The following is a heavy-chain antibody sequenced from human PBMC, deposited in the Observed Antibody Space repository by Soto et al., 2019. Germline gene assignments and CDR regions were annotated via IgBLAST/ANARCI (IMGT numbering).Heavy chain of an antibody. D-gene: IGHD6-13*01. V-gene: IGHV5-10-1*01. CDR3: ARNPRGSSWYYYYGMDV. CDR2: IDPSDSYT. Sequence: GESLKISCKGSGYSFTSYWISWVRQMPWKGLEWMGRIDPSDSYTNYSPSFQGHVTISADKSISTAYLQWSSLKASDTAMYYCARNPRGSSWYYYYGMDVWGQGTTVTVSS. J-gene: IGHJ6*02. CDR1: GYSFTSYW.